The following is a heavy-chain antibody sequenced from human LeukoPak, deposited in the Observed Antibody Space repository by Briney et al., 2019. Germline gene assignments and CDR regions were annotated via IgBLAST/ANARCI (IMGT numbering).Heavy chain of an antibody. CDR2: ISGSGGST. Sequence: GGSLRLSCAASGFTFSSYAMSWVRQAPGKGLEWVPAISGSGGSTYYADSVKGRFTISRDNSKNTLYLQMNSLRAEDTAVYYCAKDRRTMVRGVISGFDYWGQGTLVTVSS. D-gene: IGHD3-10*01. V-gene: IGHV3-23*01. CDR1: GFTFSSYA. CDR3: AKDRRTMVRGVISGFDY. J-gene: IGHJ4*02.